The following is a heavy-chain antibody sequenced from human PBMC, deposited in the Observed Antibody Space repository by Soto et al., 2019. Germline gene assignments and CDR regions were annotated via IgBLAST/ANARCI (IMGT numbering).Heavy chain of an antibody. J-gene: IGHJ5*02. D-gene: IGHD7-27*01. CDR3: ARKMSWANWFDP. CDR1: GGSISSGGYY. Sequence: QVQLQESGPGLVKPSQTLSLTCTVSGGSISSGGYYWSWIRQHPGKGLEWIGYIYYSGSTYYNPSLKSRVTIAVDTSKNQFSLKLSSVTAADTAVYYCARKMSWANWFDPWGQGTLVTVSS. V-gene: IGHV4-31*03. CDR2: IYYSGST.